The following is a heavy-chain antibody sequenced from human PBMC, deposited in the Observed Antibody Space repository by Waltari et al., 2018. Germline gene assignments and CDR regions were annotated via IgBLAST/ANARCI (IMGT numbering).Heavy chain of an antibody. V-gene: IGHV3-48*03. CDR1: GFTFSSYE. J-gene: IGHJ4*02. CDR3: ARDLGLRRDY. CDR2: ITSSGNAI. D-gene: IGHD4-17*01. Sequence: EVQLVESGGGLVQPGGSLRLSCAASGFTFSSYEMNWVRQAPGKGLGGVSYITSSGNAIDYADSVKRRCTISRDNTQNSLYLQMNSLRAEDTAVYYCARDLGLRRDYWGQGTLVTVSS.